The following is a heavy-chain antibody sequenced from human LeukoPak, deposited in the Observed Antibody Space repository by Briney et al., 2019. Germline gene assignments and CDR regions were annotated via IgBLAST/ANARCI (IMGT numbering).Heavy chain of an antibody. CDR1: GGSISSGGYY. Sequence: SETLSLTCTVSGGSISSGGYYWSWIRQHPGKGLEWIGYIYYSGSTYYNPSLKSRVTISVDTSKNQSSLKLSSVTAADTAVYYCARELRGNSYGRYYYYGMDVWGQGTTVTVSS. J-gene: IGHJ6*02. CDR2: IYYSGST. D-gene: IGHD5-18*01. CDR3: ARELRGNSYGRYYYYGMDV. V-gene: IGHV4-31*03.